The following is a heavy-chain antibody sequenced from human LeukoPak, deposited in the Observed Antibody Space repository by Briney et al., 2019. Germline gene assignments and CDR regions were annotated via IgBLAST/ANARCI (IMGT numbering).Heavy chain of an antibody. J-gene: IGHJ4*02. CDR2: ISTTGTI. CDR3: ARDYWRSIDH. D-gene: IGHD1-1*01. CDR1: GFTFSRFD. Sequence: GGSLRLSCAASGFTFSRFDMNWLRQAPGKGLEWLSYISTTGTIYYAESVKGRFSISRDNAKNSLYLQMNSLRPEDTAVYYCARDYWRSIDHWGQGTLVTVSS. V-gene: IGHV3-48*01.